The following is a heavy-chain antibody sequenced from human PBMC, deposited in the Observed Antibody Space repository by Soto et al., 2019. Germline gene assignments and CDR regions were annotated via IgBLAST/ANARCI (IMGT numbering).Heavy chain of an antibody. Sequence: ASVKVSCKASGYTFTGYYMHWVLQAPGQGLEWMGWINPNSGGTNYAQKFQGRVTMTRDTSISTAYMELSRLRSDDTAVYYCARDPTYYDFWSGYTPYGMDVWGQGTTVTVS. V-gene: IGHV1-2*02. CDR2: INPNSGGT. CDR1: GYTFTGYY. J-gene: IGHJ6*02. D-gene: IGHD3-3*01. CDR3: ARDPTYYDFWSGYTPYGMDV.